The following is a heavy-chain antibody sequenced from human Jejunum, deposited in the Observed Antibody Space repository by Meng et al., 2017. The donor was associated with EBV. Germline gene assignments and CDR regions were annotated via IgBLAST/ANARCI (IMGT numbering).Heavy chain of an antibody. CDR1: GFTFSTYW. D-gene: IGHD4-11*01. CDR2: INNDGSTT. J-gene: IGHJ4*02. V-gene: IGHV3-74*03. Sequence: EVQLVESGGGLVQAGGSLRLSCAASGFTFSTYWMHWVRQTPGKGLEWVSRINNDGSTTQYADSVRGRFTISRDNAKSTLYLQMNSLTAEDTAVYYCARNYRDYWGQGTLVTVSS. CDR3: ARNYRDY.